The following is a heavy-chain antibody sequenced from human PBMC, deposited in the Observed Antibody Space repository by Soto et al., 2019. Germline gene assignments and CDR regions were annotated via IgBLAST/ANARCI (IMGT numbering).Heavy chain of an antibody. CDR3: AKDSSGYPGGYFDF. J-gene: IGHJ4*03. CDR2: ISGSGGST. V-gene: IGHV3-23*01. D-gene: IGHD3-22*01. CDR1: ECTIRSYA. Sequence: LRLRCCVAECTIRSYALRRVRKATGKGLEWVSAISGSGGSTYYADSVKGRFTISRDNSKNTLYLQMNSLRAEDTAVYYCAKDSSGYPGGYFDFWGQGTLLSVPS.